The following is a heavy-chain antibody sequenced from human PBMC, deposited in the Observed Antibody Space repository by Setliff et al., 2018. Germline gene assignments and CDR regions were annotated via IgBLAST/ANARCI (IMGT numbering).Heavy chain of an antibody. J-gene: IGHJ4*02. CDR3: ARDRLTAPYYFDY. CDR1: GGSISSGAYH. D-gene: IGHD3-16*01. Sequence: ASETLSLTCTVSGGSISSGAYHWSWIRQHPGKGLEWIGYIYYSGSTYYNPSLKSRLTLSVDTSNNQFSLKLTSVTAADTAVYYCARDRLTAPYYFDYWGQGTLVTVSS. V-gene: IGHV4-31*03. CDR2: IYYSGST.